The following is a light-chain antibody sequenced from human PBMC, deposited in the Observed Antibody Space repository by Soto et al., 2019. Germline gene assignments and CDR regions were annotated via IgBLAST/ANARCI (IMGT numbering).Light chain of an antibody. J-gene: IGKJ1*01. V-gene: IGKV3-20*01. CDR2: GAA. Sequence: EIVLTQSPGTLSLSPGERATLSCRASQSITRSLLAWYQQKRGQAPRLIIYGAASRATGIPERFSGRASGTDFTLTISRLEPEDFALYYCQYYDTSRTFAQGTRVEI. CDR3: QYYDTSRT. CDR1: QSITRSL.